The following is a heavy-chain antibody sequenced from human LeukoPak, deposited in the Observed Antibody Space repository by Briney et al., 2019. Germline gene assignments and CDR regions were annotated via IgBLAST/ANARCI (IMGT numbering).Heavy chain of an antibody. CDR2: IYYSGST. D-gene: IGHD3-10*01. Sequence: PSETLSLTCTVSGGSISSYYWSWLRQPPGKGLEWIGYIYYSGSTNYNPSLKGRVTISVDTSKNQFSLKLSSVTAADTAVYYCARQRSYGSGSYLVYYYYMDVWGKGTTVTVSS. J-gene: IGHJ6*03. V-gene: IGHV4-59*08. CDR1: GGSISSYY. CDR3: ARQRSYGSGSYLVYYYYMDV.